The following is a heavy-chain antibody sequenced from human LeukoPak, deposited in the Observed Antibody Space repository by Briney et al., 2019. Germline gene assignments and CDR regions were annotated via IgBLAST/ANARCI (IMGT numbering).Heavy chain of an antibody. V-gene: IGHV3-23*01. D-gene: IGHD4-17*01. CDR3: GMSPRGATVYSRIFDY. Sequence: GGSLRLSCAASGFTFSSYAMSWVRQAPGKGLEWVSVISGSGGSTYYADSVKGRFTISRDNSKNTLYLQMNSLRAEDTAVYYCGMSPRGATVYSRIFDYWGQGTLVTVSS. CDR2: ISGSGGST. J-gene: IGHJ4*02. CDR1: GFTFSSYA.